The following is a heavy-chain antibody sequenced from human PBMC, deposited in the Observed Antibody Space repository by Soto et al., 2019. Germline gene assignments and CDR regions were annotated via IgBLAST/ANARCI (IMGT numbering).Heavy chain of an antibody. CDR1: GFDFSTYS. V-gene: IGHV3-48*02. CDR3: SRLYLVYF. CDR2: VSMDSDTI. Sequence: PGVSLRLSCTASGFDFSTYSMNWVRQAPGKGLEWIAYVSMDSDTIHYADSVKGRFTISRDDAENSLFLQMNSLRDEDTATYFCSRLYLVYFWGQGSTVTVSS. J-gene: IGHJ6*02. D-gene: IGHD2-21*01.